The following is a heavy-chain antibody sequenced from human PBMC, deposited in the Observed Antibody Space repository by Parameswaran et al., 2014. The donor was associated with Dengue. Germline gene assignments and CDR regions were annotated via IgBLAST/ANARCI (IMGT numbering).Heavy chain of an antibody. CDR3: AREPGPWGYDSSGYQFDY. CDR2: IIPIFGTA. D-gene: IGHD3-22*01. V-gene: IGHV1-69*01. J-gene: IGHJ4*01. Sequence: SWVRQAPGQGLEWMGGIIPIFGTANYAQKFQGRVTITADESTSTAYMELSSLRSEDTAVYYCAREPGPWGYDSSGYQFDYW.